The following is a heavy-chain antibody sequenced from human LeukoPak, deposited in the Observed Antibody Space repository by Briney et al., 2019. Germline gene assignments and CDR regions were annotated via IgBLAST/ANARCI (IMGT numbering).Heavy chain of an antibody. CDR3: TRRLDD. D-gene: IGHD3-16*01. V-gene: IGHV3-7*01. CDR1: GFSFNSDW. J-gene: IGHJ4*02. Sequence: GGSLRLSCAASGFSFNSDWMDWVRQAPGKGLEWVANIKHDESEKNYLDSVKGRFTISRDNAQNSLYLQMNGLRVEDTAVYYCTRRLDDWGQGTLVTVSS. CDR2: IKHDESEK.